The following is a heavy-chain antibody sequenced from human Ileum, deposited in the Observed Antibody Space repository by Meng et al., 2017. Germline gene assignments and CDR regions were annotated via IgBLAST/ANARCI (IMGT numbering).Heavy chain of an antibody. Sequence: EVQLVQSGGGLIQPGGSLRLSCAASGFNFRTYWMHWVRQVPGKGLVWVSRIKGDESSTTYADSVKGRFTISRDNAQNTVYLQMNSLRAEGTAVYYCARGGYNDYDRNFDNWGQGTLVTVSS. V-gene: IGHV3-74*03. D-gene: IGHD5-12*01. CDR2: IKGDESST. J-gene: IGHJ4*02. CDR3: ARGGYNDYDRNFDN. CDR1: GFNFRTYW.